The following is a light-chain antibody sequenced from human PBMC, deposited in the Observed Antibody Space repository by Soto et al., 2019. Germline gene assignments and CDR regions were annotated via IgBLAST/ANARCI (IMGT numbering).Light chain of an antibody. V-gene: IGKV1-5*03. CDR3: NHYDSGST. CDR2: KAS. Sequence: DIQMTQSPSILTASVGDRVTITCRASQRISEWLAWYHQKPGKAPKLLIYKASTLETGVPSRFRGSGSETEFTLTINNLHPDDFATYYCNHYDSGSTFGGGTKVDI. J-gene: IGKJ4*01. CDR1: QRISEW.